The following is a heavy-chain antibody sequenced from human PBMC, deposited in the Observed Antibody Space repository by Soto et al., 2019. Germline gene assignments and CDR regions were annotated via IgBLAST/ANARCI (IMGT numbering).Heavy chain of an antibody. D-gene: IGHD5-12*01. Sequence: GGSLRLSCAASGFTFSSYGMHWVRQAPGKGLEWVAVISYDGSNKYYADSVKGRFTISRDNSKNTLYLQMNSLRAEDTAVYYCAKDRSGYAGVVFDYWGQGTLVTVSS. CDR3: AKDRSGYAGVVFDY. J-gene: IGHJ4*02. V-gene: IGHV3-30*18. CDR2: ISYDGSNK. CDR1: GFTFSSYG.